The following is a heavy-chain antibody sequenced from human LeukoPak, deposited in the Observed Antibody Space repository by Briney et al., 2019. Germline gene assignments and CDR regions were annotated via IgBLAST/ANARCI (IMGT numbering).Heavy chain of an antibody. Sequence: GGSLRLSCAASGFTFSDHHMDWVRQAPGKGLEWVGRARNKADSYTTEYGASVKGRFTISRDDSKNSLYLQMNSLKTEDTAVYYCARGLSSGDYWGQGTLVTVSS. J-gene: IGHJ4*02. CDR2: ARNKADSYTT. D-gene: IGHD6-19*01. CDR3: ARGLSSGDY. V-gene: IGHV3-72*01. CDR1: GFTFSDHH.